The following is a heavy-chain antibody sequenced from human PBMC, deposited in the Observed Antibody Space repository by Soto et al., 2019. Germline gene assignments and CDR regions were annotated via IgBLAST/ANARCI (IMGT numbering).Heavy chain of an antibody. D-gene: IGHD3-10*01. CDR3: AGDPFYYASGF. Sequence: VQLVESGGGLVEPGGSLRLSCAASGFKFGDHYMTWIRQAPGKGLEWVSKISGDGTTQYYADSVKGRFTVSRDNTKNSLHLQMNRLRAEDTALYYCAGDPFYYASGFWGQGTLVTVSS. CDR2: ISGDGTTQ. J-gene: IGHJ4*02. CDR1: GFKFGDHY. V-gene: IGHV3-11*01.